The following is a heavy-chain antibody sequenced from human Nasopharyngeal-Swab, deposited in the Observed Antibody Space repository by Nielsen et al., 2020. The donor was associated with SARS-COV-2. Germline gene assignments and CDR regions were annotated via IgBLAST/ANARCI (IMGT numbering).Heavy chain of an antibody. V-gene: IGHV1-8*01. CDR3: ARWEKGDY. J-gene: IGHJ4*02. CDR2: MNPGSGFK. D-gene: IGHD1-26*01. Sequence: WWRQAPGQGFKWMGCMNPGSGFKDDAQKFQGRITMTWNTSISTAYMEISSLRSEYTAVYYCARWEKGDYWGQGTLVTVSS.